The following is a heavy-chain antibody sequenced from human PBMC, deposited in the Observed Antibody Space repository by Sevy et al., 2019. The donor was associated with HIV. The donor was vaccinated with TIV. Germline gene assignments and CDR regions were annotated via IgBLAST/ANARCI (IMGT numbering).Heavy chain of an antibody. V-gene: IGHV1-2*02. Sequence: ASVKVSCKASGYTFNSFYIHWVRQAPGQGLEWMGWLNPYSGGRHYAQKFQGRVTLTRDTSISVAYMDLTRLRSNDTAVSYCECDRVYIGDSVTFAGDFWGQGTLVTVSS. D-gene: IGHD2-21*02. CDR2: LNPYSGGR. J-gene: IGHJ4*02. CDR3: ECDRVYIGDSVTFAGDF. CDR1: GYTFNSFY.